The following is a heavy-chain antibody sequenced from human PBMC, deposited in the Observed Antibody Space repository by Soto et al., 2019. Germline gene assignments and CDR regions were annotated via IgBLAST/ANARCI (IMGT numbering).Heavy chain of an antibody. CDR3: ARGNFLEWYPPHYYYYYYGMDV. V-gene: IGHV1-2*04. D-gene: IGHD3-3*01. CDR1: GYTFTGYY. J-gene: IGHJ6*02. Sequence: ASVKVSCKASGYTFTGYYMHWVRQAPGQGLEWMGWINPNSGGTNYAQKFQGWVTMTRDTSISTAYMELSRLRSDDTAVYYCARGNFLEWYPPHYYYYYYGMDVWGQGTTVTVSS. CDR2: INPNSGGT.